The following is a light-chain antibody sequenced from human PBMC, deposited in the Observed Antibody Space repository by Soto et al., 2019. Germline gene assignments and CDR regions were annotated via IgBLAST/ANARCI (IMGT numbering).Light chain of an antibody. V-gene: IGLV2-14*03. CDR2: DVS. CDR1: NSAIAVYNF. Sequence: QSVLTQPASVPGSPGQSITISCTGSNSAIAVYNFVSSYLQHPGKAPTLVIYDVSNRPSGVSDRFSGSKSGNTSSLTITGVQAGEDAGYCLRWYRGTGLMFG. CDR3: RWYRGTGLM. J-gene: IGLJ7*01.